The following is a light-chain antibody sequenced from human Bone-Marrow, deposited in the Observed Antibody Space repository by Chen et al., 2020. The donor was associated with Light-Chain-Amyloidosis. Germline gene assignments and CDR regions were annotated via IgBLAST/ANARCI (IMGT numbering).Light chain of an antibody. V-gene: IGKV1-8*01. CDR3: QQYYSYPS. Sequence: AIRMTQSPSSLSASTGDRVTITCRASQGISSYFAWYQQKPGKAPKLLIYAASTLQSGVPSRFSGSGSGTDFTLTISCLQSEDFATYYCQQYYSYPSFGQGTKVEIK. J-gene: IGKJ1*01. CDR1: QGISSY. CDR2: AAS.